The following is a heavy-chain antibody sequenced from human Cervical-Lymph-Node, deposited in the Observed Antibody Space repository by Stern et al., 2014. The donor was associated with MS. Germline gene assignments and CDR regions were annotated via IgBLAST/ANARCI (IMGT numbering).Heavy chain of an antibody. CDR2: IYPGDSDT. D-gene: IGHD3-3*01. Sequence: QLVQSGAEVKKPGESLKISCKGSGYSFTSNWIGWVRQLPGKGLEWMALIYPGDSDTRYSPSFQGQVTISADKSISTAYLQWTSLKASDTAMYYCARAQYDFTLDYWGQGTLVTVSS. V-gene: IGHV5-51*03. CDR1: GYSFTSNW. J-gene: IGHJ4*02. CDR3: ARAQYDFTLDY.